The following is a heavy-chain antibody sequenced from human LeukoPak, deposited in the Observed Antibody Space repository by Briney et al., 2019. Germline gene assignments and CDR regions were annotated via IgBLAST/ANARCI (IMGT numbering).Heavy chain of an antibody. V-gene: IGHV3-7*03. CDR3: ARGHYDMGV. Sequence: PGGPLRLSCVASGFTFSNSWMTWVRQAPGKGLEGVGNIKQGGSEINCGDSVKGRFTLSRESAKNSLYLQMNSLRAEDAGVYYCARGHYDMGVWGQGTTVTVSS. J-gene: IGHJ6*02. CDR2: IKQGGSEI. CDR1: GFTFSNSW.